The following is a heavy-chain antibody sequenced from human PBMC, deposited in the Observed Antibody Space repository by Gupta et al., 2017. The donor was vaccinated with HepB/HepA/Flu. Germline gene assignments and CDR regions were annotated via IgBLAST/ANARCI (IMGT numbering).Heavy chain of an antibody. Sequence: QVQLVESGGGVVQPGRSLRLSCAASGFTFSSYAMHWVRQAPGKGLEWVAVISYDGSNKYYADSVKGRFTISRDNSKNTLYLQMNSLRAEDTAVYYCARDRVIRGDYGGIDYWGQGTLVTVSS. D-gene: IGHD4-17*01. CDR1: GFTFSSYA. CDR3: ARDRVIRGDYGGIDY. J-gene: IGHJ4*02. V-gene: IGHV3-30-3*01. CDR2: ISYDGSNK.